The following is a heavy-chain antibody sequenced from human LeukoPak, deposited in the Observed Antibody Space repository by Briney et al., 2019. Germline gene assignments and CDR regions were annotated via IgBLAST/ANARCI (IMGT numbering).Heavy chain of an antibody. Sequence: SGPTLVNTTQTLTLTCTFSGFSLSTSGVGVGWIRQPPGKALEWLALIYWDDDKRYSPSLKSRLTITKDTSKNQVVLAMTNMDPVDTATYYCSYYYDSSGYSNFDYWGQGTLVTVSS. CDR2: IYWDDDK. V-gene: IGHV2-5*02. J-gene: IGHJ4*02. D-gene: IGHD3-22*01. CDR1: GFSLSTSGVG. CDR3: SYYYDSSGYSNFDY.